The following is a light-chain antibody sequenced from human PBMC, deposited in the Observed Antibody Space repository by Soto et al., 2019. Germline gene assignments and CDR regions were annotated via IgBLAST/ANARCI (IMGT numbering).Light chain of an antibody. V-gene: IGKV3-20*01. CDR1: QSVSRSF. CDR2: GAS. Sequence: ESVLTQSPGTLSLSPGERATLSCRASQSVSRSFLAWYQQKPGQAPRHLIYGASSRSTGIPDRFSGSGSGTDFTLTIIRLEPEDFAVFYCQQYESSPWTFGQVNNVEIK. CDR3: QQYESSPWT. J-gene: IGKJ1*01.